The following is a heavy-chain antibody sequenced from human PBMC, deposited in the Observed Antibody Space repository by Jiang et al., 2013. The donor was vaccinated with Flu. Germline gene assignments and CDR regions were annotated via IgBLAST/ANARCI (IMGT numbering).Heavy chain of an antibody. CDR1: YTFTSYY. J-gene: IGHJ5*02. CDR2: INPSGGST. D-gene: IGHD1-26*01. CDR3: ARGVGATSFWFDP. Sequence: YTFTSYYMHWVRQAPGQGLEWMGIINPSGGSTSYAQKFQGRVTMTRDTSTSTVYMELSSLRSEDTAVYYCARGVGATSFWFDPWGQGTLVTVSS. V-gene: IGHV1-46*03.